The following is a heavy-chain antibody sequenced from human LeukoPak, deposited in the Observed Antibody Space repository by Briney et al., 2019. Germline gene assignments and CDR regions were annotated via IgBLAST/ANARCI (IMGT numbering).Heavy chain of an antibody. CDR3: AKYLAGGWYYIDC. J-gene: IGHJ4*02. D-gene: IGHD6-19*01. CDR1: GFTFSSYA. V-gene: IGHV3-23*01. Sequence: PGGSLRLSCAASGFTFSSYALSWVRQAPGKGLEWVSGISGSGGSTHYADSVKGRFTISRDNSKNTLYLEMNSLRAEDTAVYYCAKYLAGGWYYIDCWGQGTLVTVSS. CDR2: ISGSGGST.